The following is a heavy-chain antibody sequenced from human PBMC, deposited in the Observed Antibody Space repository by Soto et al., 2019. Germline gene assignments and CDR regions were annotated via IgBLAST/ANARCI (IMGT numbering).Heavy chain of an antibody. D-gene: IGHD2-15*01. CDR2: IYYSGST. CDR1: GGSISSGGYY. J-gene: IGHJ5*02. Sequence: PSETLSLTCTVSGGSISSGGYYWSWIRQHPGKGLEWIGYIYYSGSTYYNPSLKSRVTISVDTSKNQFSLKLSSVTAADTAVYYCARGPSMLLYSRVNNWFDPWGQGTLVTVSS. V-gene: IGHV4-31*03. CDR3: ARGPSMLLYSRVNNWFDP.